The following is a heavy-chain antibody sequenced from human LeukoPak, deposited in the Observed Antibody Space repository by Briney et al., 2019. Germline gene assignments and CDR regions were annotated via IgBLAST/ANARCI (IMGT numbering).Heavy chain of an antibody. CDR2: INAYNGYT. CDR3: ARGRGSSDWYYCDN. D-gene: IGHD6-19*01. Sequence: APVKVSCKASGYTFTSYGITWVRQAPGQGLEWMGWINAYNGYTNYAQKIQDRVTVTTDTSTSTAYMELRSLRSDDTAVYYCARGRGSSDWYYCDNWGQGTLVTVSS. V-gene: IGHV1-18*04. J-gene: IGHJ4*02. CDR1: GYTFTSYG.